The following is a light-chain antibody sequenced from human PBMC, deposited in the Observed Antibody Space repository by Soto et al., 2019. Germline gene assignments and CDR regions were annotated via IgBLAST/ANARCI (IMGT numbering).Light chain of an antibody. J-gene: IGKJ1*01. Sequence: SPATLSVYTGERATLSCRASQSVSSNLAWYQQKPGQAPRLLIYGASSRATGIPDRFSGSGSGTDFTLTISRLEPEDFAVYYCQQYGSSPWAFGQGTIVDIK. V-gene: IGKV3-20*01. CDR2: GAS. CDR3: QQYGSSPWA. CDR1: QSVSSN.